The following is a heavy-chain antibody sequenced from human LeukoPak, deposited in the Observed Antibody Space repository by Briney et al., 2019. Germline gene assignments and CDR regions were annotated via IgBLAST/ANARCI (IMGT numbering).Heavy chain of an antibody. CDR1: GYSFPNYW. CDR2: IYPGDSHT. Sequence: GESLKTSCKGSGYSFPNYWLGLVPPMPRKGLGGMGNIYPGDSHTRYPPSLQGQVTISADKSISTAYLQWSSLKASDTAMYYCAMRDSSGYSFDYWGQGTLVTVSS. J-gene: IGHJ4*02. CDR3: AMRDSSGYSFDY. D-gene: IGHD3-22*01. V-gene: IGHV5-51*01.